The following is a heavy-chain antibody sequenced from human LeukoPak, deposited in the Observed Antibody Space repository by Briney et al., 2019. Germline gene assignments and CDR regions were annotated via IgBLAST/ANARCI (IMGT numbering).Heavy chain of an antibody. CDR2: IYYSRST. Sequence: SETLSLTCTVSGGSISSYYWSWIRQPPGKGLEWIGTIYYSRSTNYNPSLKSRVTISVDTSKNQFSLKLSSVTAADTAVYYCARVPNYDILTGPFDYWGQGTLVTVSS. D-gene: IGHD3-9*01. CDR3: ARVPNYDILTGPFDY. CDR1: GGSISSYY. J-gene: IGHJ4*02. V-gene: IGHV4-59*01.